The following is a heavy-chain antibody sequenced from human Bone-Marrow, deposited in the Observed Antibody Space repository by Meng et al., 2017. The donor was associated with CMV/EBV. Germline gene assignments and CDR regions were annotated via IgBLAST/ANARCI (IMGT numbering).Heavy chain of an antibody. D-gene: IGHD1-20*01. J-gene: IGHJ6*02. CDR2: ISSSSSYI. CDR3: ARDNPIWLTVTIYYYYGMDV. V-gene: IGHV3-21*01. Sequence: GESLKISCAASGFPFSSYSMNWVRQAPGKGLEWVSSISSSSSYIYYADPVKGRFTISRDNAKNSLYLQMNSLRAEDTAVYYCARDNPIWLTVTIYYYYGMDVWGQGTTVTVSS. CDR1: GFPFSSYS.